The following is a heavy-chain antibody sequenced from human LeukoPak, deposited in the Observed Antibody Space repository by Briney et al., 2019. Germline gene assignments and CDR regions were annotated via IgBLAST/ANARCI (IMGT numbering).Heavy chain of an antibody. D-gene: IGHD3-22*01. CDR1: GYAFTAYY. J-gene: IGHJ3*02. Sequence: ASVKVSCKASGYAFTAYYMHWVRQAPGQGLEWMGWINPNSGGTNYAQKFQGRVTMTRDTSISTAYMELSRLRSDDTAVYYCARDYYDSSGFGAFDIWGQGTMVTVSS. V-gene: IGHV1-2*02. CDR2: INPNSGGT. CDR3: ARDYYDSSGFGAFDI.